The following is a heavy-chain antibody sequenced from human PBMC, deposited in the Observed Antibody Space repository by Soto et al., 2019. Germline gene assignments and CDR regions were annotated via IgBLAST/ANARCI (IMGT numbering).Heavy chain of an antibody. V-gene: IGHV4-31*03. D-gene: IGHD3-3*01. CDR1: VGSISSGDYY. J-gene: IGHJ5*02. CDR2: IYYSGST. CDR3: ARWWSGSRQGFDP. Sequence: QVQLQESGPGLVKPSQTLSLTCTVSVGSISSGDYYWSWIRQHPGKVLEWIGYIYYSGSTYYNQSLNSRVTLSVDTSKNQFSLKLSSVTAADTAVYYCARWWSGSRQGFDPWGQGTLVTVSS.